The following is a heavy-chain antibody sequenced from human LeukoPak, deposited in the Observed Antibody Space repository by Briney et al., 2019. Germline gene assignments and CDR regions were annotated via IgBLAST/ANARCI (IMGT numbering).Heavy chain of an antibody. V-gene: IGHV3-21*06. CDR1: GFTFSRYS. J-gene: IGHJ5*02. CDR2: ISSAGSYI. Sequence: GGSLRLSCAASGFTFSRYSMNWVRQAPGKGLEWVSSISSAGSYIHCADSVKGRFTISRDNTKNSLYLQMDSLAAEDTAIYYCECPPGASNSDPWGRGTLVIVSS. CDR3: ECPPGASNSDP. D-gene: IGHD1-1*01.